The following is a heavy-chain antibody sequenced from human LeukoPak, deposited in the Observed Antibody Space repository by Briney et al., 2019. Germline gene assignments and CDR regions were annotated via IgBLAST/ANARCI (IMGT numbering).Heavy chain of an antibody. D-gene: IGHD1-26*01. CDR2: IYYSGST. V-gene: IGHV4-39*01. CDR3: ARRGVGANDY. J-gene: IGHJ4*02. Sequence: SETLSLTCTVSGGSISSSSYYWGWIRQPPGKGLEWIGSIYYSGSTYYNPSLKSRVTISADTSKNQFSLKLSSVTAADTAVYYCARRGVGANDYWGQGTLVTVSS. CDR1: GGSISSSSYY.